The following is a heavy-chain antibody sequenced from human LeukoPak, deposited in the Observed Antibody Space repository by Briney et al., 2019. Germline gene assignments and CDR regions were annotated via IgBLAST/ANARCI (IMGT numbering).Heavy chain of an antibody. CDR2: IIPIFGTA. CDR1: GGTFSSYA. D-gene: IGHD4-17*01. J-gene: IGHJ3*02. Sequence: ASVKVSCKASGGTFSSYAISWVRQAPGQGLEWMGGIIPIFGTANYAQKFQGRVTITADKSTSTAYMELSSLRSEDTAMYYCARGYYGDYGAADAFDIWGQGTMVTVSS. CDR3: ARGYYGDYGAADAFDI. V-gene: IGHV1-69*06.